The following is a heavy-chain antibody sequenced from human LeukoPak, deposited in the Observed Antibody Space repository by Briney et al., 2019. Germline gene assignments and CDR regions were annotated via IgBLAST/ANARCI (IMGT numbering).Heavy chain of an antibody. D-gene: IGHD6-19*01. CDR3: ARDPFIGVAGTDPSMGIDF. Sequence: GGSLRLSCAASGFTFSSYWMSWVRQAPGKGLEWVANIKQDGSEKYYVDSVKGRFTISRDNAKNSLYLQMNSLRAEDTAVYYCARDPFIGVAGTDPSMGIDFWGQGTLVTVSS. CDR1: GFTFSSYW. V-gene: IGHV3-7*01. CDR2: IKQDGSEK. J-gene: IGHJ4*02.